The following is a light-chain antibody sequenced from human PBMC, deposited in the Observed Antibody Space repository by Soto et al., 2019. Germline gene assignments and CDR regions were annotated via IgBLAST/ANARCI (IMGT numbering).Light chain of an antibody. J-gene: IGLJ1*01. CDR3: SSYTVISTSYV. V-gene: IGLV2-14*01. CDR1: SSDVGSYDH. CDR2: EVS. Sequence: QSALTPPASVSGSPGQSITISCSGTSSDVGSYDHVAWYQQFPGKNPKLMIYEVSNRPSGVSSRFSGSKSGNTSSLTSSGRHAEDEADDYCSSYTVISTSYVFGSGTKLTVL.